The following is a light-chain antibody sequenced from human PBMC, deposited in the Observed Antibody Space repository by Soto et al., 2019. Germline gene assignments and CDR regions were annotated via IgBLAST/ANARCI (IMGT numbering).Light chain of an antibody. CDR1: QSVLHSSNNKNY. Sequence: DIVMTQSPDSLAVSLGERATINCKSSQSVLHSSNNKNYFGWYQRRPGQPPKLLIHWASTRQSGVPDRFSGSGSGTDFTLTISSLQAEDVAVYYCQQYYSVPWTFGQGTKVEI. J-gene: IGKJ1*01. CDR2: WAS. V-gene: IGKV4-1*01. CDR3: QQYYSVPWT.